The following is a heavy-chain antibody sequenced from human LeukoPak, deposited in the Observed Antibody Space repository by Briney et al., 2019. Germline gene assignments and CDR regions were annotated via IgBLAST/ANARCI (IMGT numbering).Heavy chain of an antibody. CDR2: ISPNTGDT. J-gene: IGHJ4*02. Sequence: ASMKVSCKASGYTFTSYGITWVRQAPGQGLEWMGWISPNTGDTVSAQKLQDRVTMTTDTSTSTAFMELRSLRFDDTAVYFCARAPSGTAFGPGDYWGQGTLVTVSS. CDR1: GYTFTSYG. V-gene: IGHV1-18*01. CDR3: ARAPSGTAFGPGDY. D-gene: IGHD3-3*02.